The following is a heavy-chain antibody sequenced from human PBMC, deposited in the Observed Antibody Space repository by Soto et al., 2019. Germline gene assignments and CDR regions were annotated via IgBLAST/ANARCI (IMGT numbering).Heavy chain of an antibody. Sequence: QVQLVQSGAEVKKPGSSVKVSCKASGGTFSTYTINWVRQAPGQGLEWMGGISPMVGTANYAQKFQGRVTITADEATSTAYMELSSLRSEDTALYYCARRYCISTSCHYYGMDVWGQGTTVTVSS. V-gene: IGHV1-69*12. CDR3: ARRYCISTSCHYYGMDV. D-gene: IGHD2-2*01. J-gene: IGHJ6*02. CDR1: GGTFSTYT. CDR2: ISPMVGTA.